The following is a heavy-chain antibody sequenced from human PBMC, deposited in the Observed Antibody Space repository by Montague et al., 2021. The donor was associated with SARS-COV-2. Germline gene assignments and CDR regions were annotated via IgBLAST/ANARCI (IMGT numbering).Heavy chain of an antibody. CDR1: GGSINDYY. CDR2: IYSSGSA. Sequence: SETLSLTCTVSGGSINDYYWTWVRQPAGEGLEWIGRIYSSGSANYNPFLESRVTMSLDTSKNQFPLNVNSVTAADTAVYYCARVLPDPVRTQYAFDIWGQGTLVTVSS. CDR3: ARVLPDPVRTQYAFDI. J-gene: IGHJ3*02. V-gene: IGHV4-4*07.